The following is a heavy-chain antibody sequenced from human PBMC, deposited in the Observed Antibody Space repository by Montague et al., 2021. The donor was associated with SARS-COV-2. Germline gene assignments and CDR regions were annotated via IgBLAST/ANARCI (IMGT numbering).Heavy chain of an antibody. CDR3: ARGGSWLYYFDY. CDR2: TYYRSKWYN. Sequence: SVISGDSVSSNRAAWNWIRESPSRGLEWLGRTYYRSKWYNDYAVSVKSRITINPDTSKNQFSLQLNSVTPEDTAVYYCARGGSWLYYFDYWGQGTLVTVSS. J-gene: IGHJ4*02. CDR1: GDSVSSNRAA. V-gene: IGHV6-1*01. D-gene: IGHD6-13*01.